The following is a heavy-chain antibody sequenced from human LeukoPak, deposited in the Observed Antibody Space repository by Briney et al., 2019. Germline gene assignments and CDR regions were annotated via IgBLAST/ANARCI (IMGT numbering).Heavy chain of an antibody. J-gene: IGHJ4*02. CDR3: TTQGVAGTSGRYRGY. CDR1: GFTFSNAW. V-gene: IGHV3-15*01. Sequence: GGSLRLSCAASGFTFSNAWMSWVRQAPGKGREWVGRIKSKTDGGTTDYAAPVKGRFTISRDDSKNTLYLQMNSLKTEDTAVYYCTTQGVAGTSGRYRGYWGQGTLVTVSP. D-gene: IGHD6-19*01. CDR2: IKSKTDGGTT.